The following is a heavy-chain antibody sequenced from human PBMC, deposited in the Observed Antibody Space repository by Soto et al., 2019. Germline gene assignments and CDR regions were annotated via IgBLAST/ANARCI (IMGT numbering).Heavy chain of an antibody. Sequence: GGSLRLSCAASGFTFSSYWMSWVRQAPGKGLEWVANIKQDGSEKYYVDSVKGRFTISRDNAKNSLYLQMNSLRAEDTAVYSCARVCLPFVYFWGSYHHNPRTACLDPWGKGTLVTVP. D-gene: IGHD3-16*02. J-gene: IGHJ5*02. V-gene: IGHV3-7*05. CDR3: ARVCLPFVYFWGSYHHNPRTACLDP. CDR2: IKQDGSEK. CDR1: GFTFSSYW.